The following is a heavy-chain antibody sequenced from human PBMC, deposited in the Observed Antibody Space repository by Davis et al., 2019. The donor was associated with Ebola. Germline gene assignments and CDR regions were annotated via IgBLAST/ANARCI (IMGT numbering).Heavy chain of an antibody. D-gene: IGHD6-19*01. V-gene: IGHV1-18*04. Sequence: ASVTVSRKASRRLFHGFRWLRLAPAPRLEWIGWVSGYNCNTNYAQQFQGRVTMTPDTSTSTAYMELRSLRSDDTAVYYCARDLSYSSGWSPNGMDVWGQGTTVTVSS. J-gene: IGHJ6*02. CDR3: ARDLSYSSGWSPNGMDV. CDR1: RRLFHG. CDR2: VSGYNCNT.